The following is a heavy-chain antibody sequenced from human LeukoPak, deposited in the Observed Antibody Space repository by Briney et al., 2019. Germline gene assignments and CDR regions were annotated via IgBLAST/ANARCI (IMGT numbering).Heavy chain of an antibody. V-gene: IGHV1-18*01. CDR1: GYTFTRYG. D-gene: IGHD3-22*01. CDR3: ARAYYYDSSGSNFDY. Sequence: GASVKVSCKASGYTFTRYGTSWLRQAPGQGLEWMGWISEYSGDTKYAQKLQGRVTMTTDTSTSTVYMELRRLRSDDTAVYYCARAYYYDSSGSNFDYWGQGTLVTVSS. CDR2: ISEYSGDT. J-gene: IGHJ4*02.